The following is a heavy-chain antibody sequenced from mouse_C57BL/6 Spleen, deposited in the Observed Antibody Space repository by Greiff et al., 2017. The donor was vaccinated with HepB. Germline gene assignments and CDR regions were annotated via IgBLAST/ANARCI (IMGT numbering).Heavy chain of an antibody. Sequence: VQLQQSGPVLVKPGASVKMSCKASGYTFTDYYMNWVKQSHGKSLEWIGVINPYNGGTSYNQKFKGKATLTVDKSASTAYMELNSLTSEDSGVYYCASGLGDVYYVVDYWGQGTTLTVSS. CDR1: GYTFTDYY. CDR3: ASGLGDVYYVVDY. D-gene: IGHD2-3*01. CDR2: INPYNGGT. V-gene: IGHV1-19*01. J-gene: IGHJ2*01.